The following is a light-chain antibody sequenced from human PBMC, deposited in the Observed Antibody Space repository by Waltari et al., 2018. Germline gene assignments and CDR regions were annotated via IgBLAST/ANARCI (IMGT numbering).Light chain of an antibody. CDR1: QVIETD. CDR2: SAS. J-gene: IGKJ4*01. V-gene: IGKV1-6*01. CDR3: LQDYDYPLI. Sequence: AIQMTQSPSSLSASVGDRVTLTCRASQVIETDLGWYQQKPGKAPNLLIYSASTLQGGVPSRFSGSGSGTDFTLTINGLQPEDFATYYCLQDYDYPLIFGGGTKVEIK.